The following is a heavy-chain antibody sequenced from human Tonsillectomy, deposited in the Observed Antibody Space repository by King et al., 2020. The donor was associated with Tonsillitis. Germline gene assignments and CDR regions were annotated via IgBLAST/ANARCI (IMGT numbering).Heavy chain of an antibody. V-gene: IGHV2-5*01. CDR1: GFSLSASGVG. CDR2: IYWNDDK. Sequence: ITLQESGPTLVKPPQTLTLTGTFSGFSLSASGVGVGWIRQPPGKTLEWLALIYWNDDKRYSPYLKSRLTITKDTSKNQVVLTMTNMDPVDTATYSCAHRNAYPYGFCWLDPWGQGTLVTVSS. CDR3: AHRNAYPYGFCWLDP. J-gene: IGHJ5*02. D-gene: IGHD3-10*01.